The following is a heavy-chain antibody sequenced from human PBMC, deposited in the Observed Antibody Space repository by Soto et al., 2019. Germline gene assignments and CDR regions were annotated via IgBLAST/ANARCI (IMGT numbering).Heavy chain of an antibody. CDR3: ARLAAAGTFQYYYYGMEV. D-gene: IGHD6-13*01. V-gene: IGHV5-10-1*01. CDR2: IDPSDSYT. J-gene: IGHJ6*02. CDR1: GYGFTSYW. Sequence: GESLKISCKGSGYGFTSYWVICVRQMPGKGLEWMGRIDPSDSYTNYSPSFQGHVTISADKSISTAYLQWSSLKASDTAMYYCARLAAAGTFQYYYYGMEVWGQGTTVTVSS.